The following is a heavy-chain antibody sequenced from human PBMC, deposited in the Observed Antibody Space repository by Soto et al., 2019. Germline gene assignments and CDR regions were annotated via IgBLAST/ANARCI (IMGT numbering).Heavy chain of an antibody. CDR3: ARGRPGRTWYIVEC. CDR2: IYHSGST. V-gene: IGHV4-31*03. Sequence: QVQLQESGPGLVKPSQTLSLTCTVSGGSISSGDYYWHWIRQHPGKGLEWIGYIYHSGSTFYNPSLKSGGTISVDTSKNHFALRLTSVAAADTAVYYCARGRPGRTWYIVECWGQGTLVTVSS. CDR1: GGSISSGDYY. J-gene: IGHJ4*02. D-gene: IGHD3-10*01.